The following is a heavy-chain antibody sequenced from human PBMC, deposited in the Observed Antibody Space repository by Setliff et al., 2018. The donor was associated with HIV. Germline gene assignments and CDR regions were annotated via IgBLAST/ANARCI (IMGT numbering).Heavy chain of an antibody. J-gene: IGHJ4*02. D-gene: IGHD3-22*01. CDR1: GGTFRSHE. CDR3: ARIPNHSSGFDY. V-gene: IGHV1-69*13. Sequence: SVKVSCKASGGTFRSHEISWVRQAPGQGLEWMGGIVPILNTGNYAPKFQGRITITADESTTTAYMELSSLRSGDTAVYYCARIPNHSSGFDYWGQGTPVTVSS. CDR2: IVPILNTG.